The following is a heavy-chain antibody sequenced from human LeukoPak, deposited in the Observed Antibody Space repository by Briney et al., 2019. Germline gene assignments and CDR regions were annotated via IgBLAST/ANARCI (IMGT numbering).Heavy chain of an antibody. D-gene: IGHD5-18*01. CDR1: RDSVSSNSAA. Sequence: SQTLSLTCAISRDSVSSNSAAWNWIRQSPSRGLEWLGRTYYRSKWYNDYAVSVKSRITINPDTSKNQFSLQLNPVTPEDTAVYYCAVGYSYGYGPLDYWGQGTLVTVSS. CDR2: TYYRSKWYN. J-gene: IGHJ4*02. CDR3: AVGYSYGYGPLDY. V-gene: IGHV6-1*01.